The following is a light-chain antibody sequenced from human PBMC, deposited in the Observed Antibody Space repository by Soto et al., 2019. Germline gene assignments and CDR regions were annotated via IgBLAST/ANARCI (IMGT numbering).Light chain of an antibody. Sequence: EIVMSQSPGTLSVSPGERATHSCRASQSVNSNFAWYQHRPGQAPRLVISGASSRTSGIPDRFSASGSGTDFTLTISRLEPEDFAVYYCQQYSRAPLTFGQGTKVDIK. CDR3: QQYSRAPLT. CDR1: QSVNSN. CDR2: GAS. J-gene: IGKJ1*01. V-gene: IGKV3-20*01.